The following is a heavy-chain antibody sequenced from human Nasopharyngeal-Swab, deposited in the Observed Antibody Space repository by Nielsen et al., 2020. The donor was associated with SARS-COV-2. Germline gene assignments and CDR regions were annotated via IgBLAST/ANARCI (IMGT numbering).Heavy chain of an antibody. V-gene: IGHV3-33*01. CDR3: ARDDVAARDYDYYYGMDV. J-gene: IGHJ6*02. Sequence: IRQPPGKGLEWVAVIWYDGSNKYYADSVKGRFTISRDNSKNTLYLQMNSLRAEDTAVYYCARDDVAARDYDYYYGMDVWGQGTTVTVSS. CDR2: IWYDGSNK. D-gene: IGHD6-6*01.